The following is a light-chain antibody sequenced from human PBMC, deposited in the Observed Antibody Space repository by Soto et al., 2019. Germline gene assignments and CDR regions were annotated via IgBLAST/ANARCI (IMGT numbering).Light chain of an antibody. CDR1: SSDVGGYNF. CDR2: EVS. J-gene: IGLJ1*01. Sequence: QSALTQPASVSGSPGQSITISCTGSSSDVGGYNFVSWYQQHPGKAPKLMIYEVSNRPSGVSNRFSGSKSGNTASLTISGLQAEDYDDYYCASYTDTNTLDVFGTGTKLTVL. V-gene: IGLV2-14*01. CDR3: ASYTDTNTLDV.